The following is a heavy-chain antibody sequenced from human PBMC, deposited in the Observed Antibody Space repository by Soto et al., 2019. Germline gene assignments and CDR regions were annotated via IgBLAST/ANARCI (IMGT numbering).Heavy chain of an antibody. CDR1: GGTFSSYA. V-gene: IGHV1-69*01. CDR2: IIPIFGTA. CDR3: ARVVQSSRSSGGRYYCYGMDV. Sequence: QVQLVQSGAEVKKPGSSVKVSCKASGGTFSSYAISWVRQAPGQGLEWMGGIIPIFGTANYAQQFQGRVTITADESTSTAYMELSSLRSEDTAVYYCARVVQSSRSSGGRYYCYGMDVWGQGPTVTVSS. J-gene: IGHJ6*02. D-gene: IGHD6-6*01.